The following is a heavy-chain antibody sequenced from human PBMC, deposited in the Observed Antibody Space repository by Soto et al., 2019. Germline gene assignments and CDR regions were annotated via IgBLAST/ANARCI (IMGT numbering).Heavy chain of an antibody. CDR2: INHSGST. J-gene: IGHJ4*02. CDR3: ARDIHCSGGSCYSD. Sequence: QVQLQQWGAGLLKPSETLSLTCAVYGGSFSGYYWSWIRQPPGKGLEWIGEINHSGSTNYNPSLKSRVTISVDTSKNQFSLKLSSVTAADTAVYYCARDIHCSGGSCYSDWGQGTLVTVSS. V-gene: IGHV4-34*01. D-gene: IGHD2-15*01. CDR1: GGSFSGYY.